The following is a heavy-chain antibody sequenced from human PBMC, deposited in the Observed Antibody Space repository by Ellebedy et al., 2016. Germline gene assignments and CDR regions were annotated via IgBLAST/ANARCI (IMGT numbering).Heavy chain of an antibody. CDR1: GGSFSGYY. CDR2: INHSGST. CDR3: ARGRDISNWFDP. J-gene: IGHJ5*02. V-gene: IGHV4-34*01. Sequence: SETLSLTCAVYGGSFSGYYWSWIRQPPGKGLEWIGEINHSGSTNYNPSLKSRVTISVDTSKNQFSLKLSSVTAADTAVYYCARGRDISNWFDPWGQGTLVTVSS. D-gene: IGHD2-15*01.